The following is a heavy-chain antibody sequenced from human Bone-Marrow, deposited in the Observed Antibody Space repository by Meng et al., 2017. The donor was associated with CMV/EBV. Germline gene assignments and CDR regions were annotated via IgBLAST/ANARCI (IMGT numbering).Heavy chain of an antibody. D-gene: IGHD1-7*01. V-gene: IGHV3-7*01. CDR1: GFTFSSYW. CDR2: IKQDGSEK. Sequence: GESLKISCAASGFTFSSYWMSWVRQAPGKGLEWVANIKQDGSEKYYVDSVKGRFTISRDNAKNSLSLQMNSLRAEDTAVYHCARASGKSSNWYYLLDYWGQGTRVTVSS. CDR3: ARASGKSSNWYYLLDY. J-gene: IGHJ4*02.